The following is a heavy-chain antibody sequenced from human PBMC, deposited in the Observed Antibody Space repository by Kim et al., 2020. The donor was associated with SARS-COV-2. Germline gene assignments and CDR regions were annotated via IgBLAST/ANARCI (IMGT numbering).Heavy chain of an antibody. Sequence: NDYPLSVKSRVTISPDTSKNQVSLQLNSVTPEDTALYYCAKRTASGGMDVWGQGTAVTVSS. CDR2: N. CDR3: AKRTASGGMDV. J-gene: IGHJ6*02. V-gene: IGHV6-1*01. D-gene: IGHD1-26*01.